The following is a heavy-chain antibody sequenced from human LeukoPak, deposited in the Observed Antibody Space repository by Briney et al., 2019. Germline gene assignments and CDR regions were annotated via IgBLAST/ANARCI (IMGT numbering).Heavy chain of an antibody. CDR1: GDSISMHY. CDR2: INHSGST. V-gene: IGHV4-59*11. J-gene: IGHJ4*02. CDR3: ARGERYDFHFDY. D-gene: IGHD3-3*01. Sequence: NASETLSLTCSVSGDSISMHYWSWIRQPPGKGLEWIGEINHSGSTNYNPSLKSRVTISVDTSKNQFSLKLSSVTAADTAVYYCARGERYDFHFDYWGQGTLVTVSS.